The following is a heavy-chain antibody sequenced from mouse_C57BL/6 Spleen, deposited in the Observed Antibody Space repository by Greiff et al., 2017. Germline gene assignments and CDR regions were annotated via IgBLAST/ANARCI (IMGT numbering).Heavy chain of an antibody. CDR2: IDPSDSET. CDR3: ARWDYYGSTNAMDY. D-gene: IGHD1-1*01. J-gene: IGHJ4*01. CDR1: AYTFTSHW. V-gene: IGHV1-52*01. Sequence: QFQLQQPGAELVRPGSSAKLSCKPSAYTFTSHWLPWVKQRPIQGLEGIGNIDPSDSETHSNQKFKDKATLTVDKSSSTAYMQFSSLTSEESAVYNCARWDYYGSTNAMDYWGQGTSGTVSS.